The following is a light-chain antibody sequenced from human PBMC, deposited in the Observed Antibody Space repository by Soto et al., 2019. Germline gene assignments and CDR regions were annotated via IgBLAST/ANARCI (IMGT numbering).Light chain of an antibody. Sequence: QSVLTQPPSASGSPGQSVTISCTGTSSDVGGYNYVSWYQQHPGKAPKLMIYEVSKRPSGVPDRFSGSKSGNTASLTIPGLEAEDEADYYCSSYAGSNNWNFGTGTKLTVL. CDR3: SSYAGSNNWN. J-gene: IGLJ1*01. V-gene: IGLV2-8*01. CDR2: EVS. CDR1: SSDVGGYNY.